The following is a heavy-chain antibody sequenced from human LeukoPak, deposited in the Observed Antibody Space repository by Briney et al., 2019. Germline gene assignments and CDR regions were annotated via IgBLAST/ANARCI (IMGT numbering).Heavy chain of an antibody. CDR2: IAYDGSNK. Sequence: PGGSLRLSCAASGFTFSSYAMHWVRQAPGKGLEWVAVIAYDGSNKYYADSVKGRFTISRDNSKNTLYLQMNSLRAEDTAVYYCARDLIQFAHYYDSSGSISLGYWGQGTLVTVSS. CDR3: ARDLIQFAHYYDSSGSISLGY. J-gene: IGHJ4*02. V-gene: IGHV3-30*04. D-gene: IGHD3-22*01. CDR1: GFTFSSYA.